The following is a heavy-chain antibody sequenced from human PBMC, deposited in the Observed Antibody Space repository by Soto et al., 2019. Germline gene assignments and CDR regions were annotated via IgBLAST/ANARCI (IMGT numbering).Heavy chain of an antibody. J-gene: IGHJ6*02. Sequence: ASVKVSCKASGYTFTGYYMHWVRQAPGQGLEWMGWINPNSGGTNYAQKFQGWVTMTRDTSISIAYMELSRLRSDDTAVYYCARGGFPGAGMDVWGQGTTVTVSS. V-gene: IGHV1-2*04. CDR2: INPNSGGT. D-gene: IGHD1-26*01. CDR1: GYTFTGYY. CDR3: ARGGFPGAGMDV.